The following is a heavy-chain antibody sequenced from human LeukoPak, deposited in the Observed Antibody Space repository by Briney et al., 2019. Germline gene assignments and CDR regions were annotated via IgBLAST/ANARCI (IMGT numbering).Heavy chain of an antibody. Sequence: PSGTLSLTCAVSGGSISSSHWWSWVRQPPGKGLEWIGEIYHSGSTNYNPSLKSRVTISVDTSKNQFSLKLSSVTAADTAVYYCARAPRQWLVYFDYWGQGTLVTVSS. V-gene: IGHV4-4*02. J-gene: IGHJ4*02. CDR2: IYHSGST. CDR3: ARAPRQWLVYFDY. D-gene: IGHD6-19*01. CDR1: GGSISSSHW.